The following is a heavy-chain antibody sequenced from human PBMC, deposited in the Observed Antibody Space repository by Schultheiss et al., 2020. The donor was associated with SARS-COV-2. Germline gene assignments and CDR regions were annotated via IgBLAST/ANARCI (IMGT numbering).Heavy chain of an antibody. CDR2: ISAYNGNT. J-gene: IGHJ6*02. CDR3: ARDGASYYYGMDV. Sequence: ASVKVSCKASGGIFSSYAISWVRQAPGQGLEYMGWISAYNGNTNCAQKLQGRVTMTTDTSTRTAYMELRSLRSDDTAVYYCARDGASYYYGMDVWGQGTTVTVSS. D-gene: IGHD1-26*01. CDR1: GGIFSSYA. V-gene: IGHV1-18*01.